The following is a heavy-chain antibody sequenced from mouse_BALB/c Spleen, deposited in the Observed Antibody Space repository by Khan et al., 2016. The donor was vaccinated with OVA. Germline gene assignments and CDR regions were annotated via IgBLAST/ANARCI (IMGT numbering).Heavy chain of an antibody. Sequence: VRLQQSGPELVKPGASVKMSCKTSGYTFTDYTLHWVKQSPGKSLEWIGNVNPNIGNTRYNQKFKDKATLTLDKSSRTTYMELRSLTSEDSAVYYCVRGNYFYWGQGATLTVSS. J-gene: IGHJ2*01. D-gene: IGHD1-1*01. V-gene: IGHV1-22*01. CDR2: VNPNIGNT. CDR3: VRGNYFY. CDR1: GYTFTDYT.